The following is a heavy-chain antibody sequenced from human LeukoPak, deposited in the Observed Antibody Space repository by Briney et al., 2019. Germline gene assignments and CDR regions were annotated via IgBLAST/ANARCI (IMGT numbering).Heavy chain of an antibody. D-gene: IGHD1-26*01. CDR2: ISSSSSTI. Sequence: GGSLRLSCAASGFTFSSYAMSWVRQAPGKGLEWVSYISSSSSTIYYADSVKGRFTISRDNAKNSLYLQMNSLRAEDTAVYYCTSLLDWEGAFDIWGQGTMVTISS. V-gene: IGHV3-48*01. J-gene: IGHJ3*02. CDR1: GFTFSSYA. CDR3: TSLLDWEGAFDI.